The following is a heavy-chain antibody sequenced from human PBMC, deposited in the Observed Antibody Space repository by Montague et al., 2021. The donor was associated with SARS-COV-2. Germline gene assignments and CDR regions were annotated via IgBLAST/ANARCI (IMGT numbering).Heavy chain of an antibody. D-gene: IGHD3-10*01. J-gene: IGHJ5*02. CDR1: GGSISSHY. CDR3: ARATSVRGAVNWFDP. CDR2: INYSGGT. V-gene: IGHV4-59*11. Sequence: SETLSLTCAVSGGSISSHYWSFIRQPPGKGLEWIAYINYSGGTNXNPSLKSRVTISVDTSKNHFSLHLRSVTPADTAVYFCARATSVRGAVNWFDPRGQGTLVTVSS.